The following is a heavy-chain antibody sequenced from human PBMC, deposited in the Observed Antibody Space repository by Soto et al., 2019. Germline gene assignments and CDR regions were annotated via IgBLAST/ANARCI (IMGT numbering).Heavy chain of an antibody. Sequence: ASVKVSCKASGYTFTRYGISWVRQAPGQGLEWMGWISGYNGDTNYAQKFQDRVSMTIDTSTGTAYMELRSLTSDDTAIYYCEKNGQPPYYYYGLDVWGQ. J-gene: IGHJ6*02. CDR1: GYTFTRYG. V-gene: IGHV1-18*01. D-gene: IGHD2-8*01. CDR3: EKNGQPPYYYYGLDV. CDR2: ISGYNGDT.